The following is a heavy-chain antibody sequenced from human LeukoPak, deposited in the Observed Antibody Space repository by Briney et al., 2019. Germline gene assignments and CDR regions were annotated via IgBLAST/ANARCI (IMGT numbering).Heavy chain of an antibody. D-gene: IGHD6-19*01. J-gene: IGHJ4*02. CDR1: GFTFSSYA. V-gene: IGHV3-23*01. CDR3: AKDPYSSAWYGRSDY. CDR2: ISGNGGRT. Sequence: PGGSLRLSCAASGFTFSSYAMSWVRQAPGKGLEWVSAISGNGGRTYYADSVRGRFTISRDNSKNTLYLQMNSLRAEDTAVYYCAKDPYSSAWYGRSDYWGQGTLVTVSS.